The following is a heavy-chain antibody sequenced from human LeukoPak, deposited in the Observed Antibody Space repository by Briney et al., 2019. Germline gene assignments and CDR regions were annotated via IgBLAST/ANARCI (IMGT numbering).Heavy chain of an antibody. V-gene: IGHV3-15*01. J-gene: IGHJ4*02. D-gene: IGHD3-3*01. CDR3: TTEETYYDFWSGYGIDY. CDR1: GFTFGHYA. Sequence: GGSLRLSCTASGFTFGHYAMSWVRQAPGKGLEWVGRIKTKTDGGSTDYAAPVKGRFTISRDDSKNTPYLQMHSLKTEDTAVYYCTTEETYYDFWSGYGIDYWGQGTLVTVSS. CDR2: IKTKTDGGST.